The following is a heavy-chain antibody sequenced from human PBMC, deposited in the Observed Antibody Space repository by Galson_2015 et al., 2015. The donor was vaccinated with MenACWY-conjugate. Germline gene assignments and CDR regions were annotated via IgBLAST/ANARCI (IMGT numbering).Heavy chain of an antibody. Sequence: SLRLSCAASGFTFSSYAMSWVRQAPGKGLEWVSAISDSGGSTYYADSVKGRFTISRDNSKNTLYLQMNSLRAEDTAVYYCSKLSDYYDSSGLDYWGQGTLVTVSS. D-gene: IGHD3-22*01. J-gene: IGHJ4*02. CDR1: GFTFSSYA. CDR2: ISDSGGST. CDR3: SKLSDYYDSSGLDY. V-gene: IGHV3-23*01.